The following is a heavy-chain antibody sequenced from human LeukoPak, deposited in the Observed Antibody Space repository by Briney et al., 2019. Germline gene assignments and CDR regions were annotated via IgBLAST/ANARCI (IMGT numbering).Heavy chain of an antibody. CDR1: GFTFSSYA. V-gene: IGHV3-30-3*01. D-gene: IGHD5-12*01. CDR2: ISYDGSNK. CDR3: ARPRGYSGYVQNYYFDY. J-gene: IGHJ4*02. Sequence: GGSLRLSCAASGFTFSSYAMHWVRQAPGKGLEWVAVISYDGSNKYYADSVKGRFTISRDNSKNTLYLQMNSLRAEDTAVYYCARPRGYSGYVQNYYFDYWGQGTLVTVSS.